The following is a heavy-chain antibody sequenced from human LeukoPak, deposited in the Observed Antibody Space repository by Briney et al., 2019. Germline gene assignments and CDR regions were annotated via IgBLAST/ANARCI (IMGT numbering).Heavy chain of an antibody. CDR2: IKQDGSEK. J-gene: IGHJ4*02. Sequence: GSLRLSCAASGFTFSSYGMCWVRQAPGKGLEWVANIKQDGSEKYYVDSVKGRFTVSRDNAENSLYLQMSSLRAEDTAVYYCARLTQLARGRYWGQGTLVTVSS. CDR1: GFTFSSYG. D-gene: IGHD6-6*01. V-gene: IGHV3-7*03. CDR3: ARLTQLARGRY.